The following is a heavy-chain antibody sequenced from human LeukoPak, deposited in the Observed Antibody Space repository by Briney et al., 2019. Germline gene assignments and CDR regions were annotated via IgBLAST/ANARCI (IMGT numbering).Heavy chain of an antibody. D-gene: IGHD3-10*01. V-gene: IGHV3-7*04. J-gene: IGHJ4*02. Sequence: GGSLRLSCAASGFTFSNTWMSWVRQAPGKGLEWVASIKEDGSDKYYVESVKGRFTISRENARNSLYLQMNSLRAEDTAVYYCARVLWFGGIYYFDYWGQGTLVTVSS. CDR3: ARVLWFGGIYYFDY. CDR2: IKEDGSDK. CDR1: GFTFSNTW.